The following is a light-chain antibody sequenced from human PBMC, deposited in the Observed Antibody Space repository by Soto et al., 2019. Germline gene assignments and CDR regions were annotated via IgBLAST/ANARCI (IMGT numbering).Light chain of an antibody. J-gene: IGKJ4*01. Sequence: EIVMTQSPATLSVSPGERATLSCRASQSVGTNSAWYQQKPGQAPSPLISGASTRATGIPARFSGSGSGAEFTLTVSSLQSEDFAVYYFRQYNNWPLTFGGGTKVGIK. V-gene: IGKV3-15*01. CDR2: GAS. CDR1: QSVGTN. CDR3: RQYNNWPLT.